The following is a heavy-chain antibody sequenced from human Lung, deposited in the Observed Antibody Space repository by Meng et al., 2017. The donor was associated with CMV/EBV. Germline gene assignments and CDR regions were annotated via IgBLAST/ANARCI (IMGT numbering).Heavy chain of an antibody. CDR3: TTDPEGDYDFDF. D-gene: IGHD4-17*01. CDR1: GLNFRTYG. CDR2: INAESTNK. Sequence: GGSLRLXCVVSGLNFRTYGMTWVRQASGKGLEFVSHINAESTNKGYADAVKGRFTISRDIAGSSVFLQMNNLRVEDAAVYYCTTDPEGDYDFDFWGQGTLVTVSS. J-gene: IGHJ4*02. V-gene: IGHV3-21*06.